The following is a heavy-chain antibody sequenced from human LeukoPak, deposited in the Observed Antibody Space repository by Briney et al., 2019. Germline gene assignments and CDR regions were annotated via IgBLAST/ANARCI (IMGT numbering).Heavy chain of an antibody. CDR2: IYYSGST. V-gene: IGHV4-59*01. CDR1: GGSISSYY. Sequence: SETLPLTCTVSGGSISSYYWSWIRQSPGKGLEWIGYIYYSGSTNYNPSLKSRVTISGDTSKNQFSLKLRSVTTADTAVYYCASNYDSSGYYFDYWGQGTLVTVSS. D-gene: IGHD3-22*01. CDR3: ASNYDSSGYYFDY. J-gene: IGHJ4*02.